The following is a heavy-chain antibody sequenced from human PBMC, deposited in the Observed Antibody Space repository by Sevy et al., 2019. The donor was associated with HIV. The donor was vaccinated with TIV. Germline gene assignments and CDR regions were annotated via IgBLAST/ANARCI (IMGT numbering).Heavy chain of an antibody. CDR1: GGSITSLY. V-gene: IGHV4-59*08. Sequence: SETLSLTCTVSGGSITSLYWNWIRQPPGKGLEWIANIYYNGHINYNPSLKSRVTLSLDTSKNQFSLRLSSVTAADTAMYYYAGENAWGRGYSWGQGTLVTVPS. D-gene: IGHD1-26*01. J-gene: IGHJ4*02. CDR3: AGENAWGRGYS. CDR2: IYYNGHI.